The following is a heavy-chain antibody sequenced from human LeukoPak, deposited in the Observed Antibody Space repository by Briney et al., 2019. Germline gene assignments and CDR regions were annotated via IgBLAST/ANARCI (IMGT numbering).Heavy chain of an antibody. J-gene: IGHJ4*02. CDR3: AKGSGYDARTYDY. CDR1: GFTFSNYA. D-gene: IGHD5-12*01. V-gene: IGHV3-23*01. CDR2: ISSSGGTT. Sequence: GGSLRLSCAASGFTFSNYAMSWVRQAPGKGLEWVSAISSSGGTTYYADSVKGRFTISRDNSRNTLYLQMNSLRAEDTAVYYCAKGSGYDARTYDYSGQGTLVTVSS.